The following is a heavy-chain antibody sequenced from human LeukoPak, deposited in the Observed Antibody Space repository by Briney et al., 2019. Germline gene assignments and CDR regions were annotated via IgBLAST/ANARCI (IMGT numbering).Heavy chain of an antibody. Sequence: GGSLRLSCAAFGFTFSSYAMNWVRQAPGKGLEWVSVISGSGGSTYYADSVKGRFTISRDNSKNTLYLQMNSLRAEDTAVYYCAKVLQVWSSWEVGYWGQGTLVTVSS. CDR3: AKVLQVWSSWEVGY. D-gene: IGHD5-18*01. CDR1: GFTFSSYA. V-gene: IGHV3-23*01. CDR2: ISGSGGST. J-gene: IGHJ4*02.